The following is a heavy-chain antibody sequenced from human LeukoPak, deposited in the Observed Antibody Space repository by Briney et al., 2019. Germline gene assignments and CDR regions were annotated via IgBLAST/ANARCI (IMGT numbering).Heavy chain of an antibody. D-gene: IGHD6-19*01. CDR1: VGSISTNNY. CDR3: ARHGQWLVRLDY. V-gene: IGHV4-39*01. Sequence: SQILSLTCTVSVGSISTNNYWAWIRQSPGQGPEWIGSIHFSGTTYYSPSRQSRVSISIDTSNNQFSLKQTSVTAADTALYSCARHGQWLVRLDYWGQGTLVTVSS. CDR2: IHFSGTT. J-gene: IGHJ4*02.